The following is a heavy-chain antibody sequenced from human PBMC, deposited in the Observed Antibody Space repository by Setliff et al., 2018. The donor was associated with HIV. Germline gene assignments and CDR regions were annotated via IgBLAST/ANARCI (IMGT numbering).Heavy chain of an antibody. Sequence: SETLSLTCTVSGGSISTYYWTWIRQPPGKGLEWIGRFQSSGRTNYNPSLKSRVTMSVDTSKNQFSLKLGSVTAADTAVYYCAREWSYGAFDTFDVWGQGTMVTVSS. CDR1: GGSISTYY. CDR2: FQSSGRT. CDR3: AREWSYGAFDTFDV. J-gene: IGHJ3*01. D-gene: IGHD5-18*01. V-gene: IGHV4-4*07.